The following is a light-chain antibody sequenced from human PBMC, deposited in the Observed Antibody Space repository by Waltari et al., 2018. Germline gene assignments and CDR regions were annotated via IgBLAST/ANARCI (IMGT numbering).Light chain of an antibody. Sequence: EIVLTQSPATVSLSPGERATLSCRASQSVSGYLAWYQQKPGQAPMLLLYDTSNRATGIPARFSGSGSGTDFTLTISSLEPEDFAVYYCRQRNNWPLTFGGGTKVEIK. CDR1: QSVSGY. J-gene: IGKJ4*01. V-gene: IGKV3-11*01. CDR2: DTS. CDR3: RQRNNWPLT.